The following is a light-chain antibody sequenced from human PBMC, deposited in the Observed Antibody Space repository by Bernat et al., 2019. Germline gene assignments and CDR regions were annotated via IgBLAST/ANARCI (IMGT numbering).Light chain of an antibody. J-gene: IGLJ3*02. V-gene: IGLV10-54*04. CDR3: SAWDSSLSALV. CDR2: RNN. Sequence: QAGLTQPPSVSKGLRQTATLTCTGNSINVGNQGAAWLQQHQGHPPKLLSYRNNNRPSGISERFSASRSGNTASLTITGLQPEDEADYYCSAWDSSLSALVFGGGTKLTVL. CDR1: SINVGNQG.